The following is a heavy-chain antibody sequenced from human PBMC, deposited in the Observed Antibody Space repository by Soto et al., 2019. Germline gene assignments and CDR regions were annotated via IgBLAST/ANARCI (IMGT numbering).Heavy chain of an antibody. D-gene: IGHD6-19*01. CDR2: INPDSGGT. J-gene: IGHJ4*02. CDR1: GYTFTGYS. V-gene: IGHV1-2*02. Sequence: VSVKVSCKASGYTFTGYSIHWVRQAPGQGLEWMGWINPDSGGTNYAQKFQGRVTMTRGTSINTAYMELSRLRSDDTAVYYCARVEQWLDPRRGNFDNWGQGTLVTVSS. CDR3: ARVEQWLDPRRGNFDN.